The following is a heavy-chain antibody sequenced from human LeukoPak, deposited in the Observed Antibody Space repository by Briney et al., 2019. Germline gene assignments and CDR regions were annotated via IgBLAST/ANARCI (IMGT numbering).Heavy chain of an antibody. CDR2: ITGGGTT. V-gene: IGHV3-23*01. Sequence: PGGSLRLSCVASGFTFSNYAVMWVRQAPGQGLEWVSAITGGGTTRYADSVKGRFTISRDNSKNTLYLQMNSLRVEDTAQYFCARDPNGDYIGAIEFWGQGTGVTVSS. J-gene: IGHJ3*01. D-gene: IGHD4-17*01. CDR3: ARDPNGDYIGAIEF. CDR1: GFTFSNYA.